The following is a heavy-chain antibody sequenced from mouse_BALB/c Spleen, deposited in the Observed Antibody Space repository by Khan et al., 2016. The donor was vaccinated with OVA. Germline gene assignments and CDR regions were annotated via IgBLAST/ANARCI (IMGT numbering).Heavy chain of an antibody. CDR2: INTHSGVP. V-gene: IGHV9-4*02. Sequence: QVQLKQSGPELKKPGETVRISCKASRYTFTTAGMQWVQKMPGKGLKWIGWINTHSGVPKYAEDFKGRFAFSLETSASTVYLQITNLKNEDTATYFCARGGAAYYRNDGGAMDYWGQGTSVTVSS. J-gene: IGHJ4*01. D-gene: IGHD2-14*01. CDR1: RYTFTTAG. CDR3: ARGGAAYYRNDGGAMDY.